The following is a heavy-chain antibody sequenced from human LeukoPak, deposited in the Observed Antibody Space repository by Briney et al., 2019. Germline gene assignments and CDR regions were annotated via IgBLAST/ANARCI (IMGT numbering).Heavy chain of an antibody. CDR2: IYYSETT. CDR1: GGSIGTTNYY. Sequence: PSETLSLTCTVSGGSIGTTNYYWGWLRQPPGKGLERIGSIYYSETTYDNPSLESRVTISIETSKSQFSLKLSSVTAADTAVYYCARQRADYFYHYVDVWGKGTTVTVS. D-gene: IGHD3-9*01. J-gene: IGHJ6*03. CDR3: ARQRADYFYHYVDV. V-gene: IGHV4-39*01.